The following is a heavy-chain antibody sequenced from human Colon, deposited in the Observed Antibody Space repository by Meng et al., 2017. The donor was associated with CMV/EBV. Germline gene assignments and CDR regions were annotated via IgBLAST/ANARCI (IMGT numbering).Heavy chain of an antibody. J-gene: IGHJ4*02. D-gene: IGHD1-7*01. CDR2: IYAVGTP. CDR3: VTGTTGYFDL. CDR1: GLPIVSHY. V-gene: IGHV3-53*01. Sequence: GESLKISCSASGLPIVSHYMAWVRQAPGKGLEWVSLIYAVGTPYYADSVKGRFTISRDNDRNIIDLQMSSLTADDTAIYYCVTGTTGYFDLWGQGTLVTVSS.